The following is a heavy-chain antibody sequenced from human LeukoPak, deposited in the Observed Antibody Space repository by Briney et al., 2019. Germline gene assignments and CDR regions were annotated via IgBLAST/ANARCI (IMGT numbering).Heavy chain of an antibody. CDR3: ATLQYSYGYGFDY. CDR2: FDPEDGET. J-gene: IGHJ4*02. CDR1: GYLLAPYD. D-gene: IGHD5-18*01. Sequence: KACSKPFGYLLAPYDVNCGRESTGPRVREWRGFDPEDGETIYAQKFQGRVTMTEDTSTDTAYMELSSLRSEDTAVYYCATLQYSYGYGFDYWGQGTLVTVSS. V-gene: IGHV1-24*01.